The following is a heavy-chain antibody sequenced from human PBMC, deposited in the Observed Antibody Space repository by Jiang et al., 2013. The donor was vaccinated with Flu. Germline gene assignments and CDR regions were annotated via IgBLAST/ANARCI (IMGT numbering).Heavy chain of an antibody. Sequence: SGSELKKPGAAVKVSCQASGYSLTSYGMNWVRQAPGQGLEWMGYINTNTGNPTFAQGFTGRFVFSLDTSVNTAYLQISSLKAEDTGVYYCARDLREMETRDYYYYGMDV. J-gene: IGHJ6*01. V-gene: IGHV7-4-1*02. CDR3: ARDLREMETRDYYYYGMDV. CDR2: INTNTGNP. CDR1: GYSLTSYG. D-gene: IGHD5-24*01.